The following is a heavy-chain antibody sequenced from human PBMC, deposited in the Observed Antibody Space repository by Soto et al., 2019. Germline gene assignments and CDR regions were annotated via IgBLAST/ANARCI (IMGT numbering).Heavy chain of an antibody. CDR1: GGTFSSYA. J-gene: IGHJ4*02. CDR3: ARAGSSSDPGFDY. V-gene: IGHV1-69*13. D-gene: IGHD6-6*01. Sequence: SVKVSCKASGGTFSSYAISWVRQAPGQGLEWMGGIIPIFGTANYAQKFQGRVTITADESTSTAYTELSSLRSEDTAVYYCARAGSSSDPGFDYWGQGTLVTVSS. CDR2: IIPIFGTA.